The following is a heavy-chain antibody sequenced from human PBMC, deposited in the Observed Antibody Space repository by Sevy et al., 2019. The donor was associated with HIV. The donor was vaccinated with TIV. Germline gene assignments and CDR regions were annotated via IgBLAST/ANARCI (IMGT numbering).Heavy chain of an antibody. CDR1: GFTLSTTW. V-gene: IGHV3-7*01. D-gene: IGHD3-3*01. CDR2: INQDGGAK. CDR3: TTSFGVIAGDDFDY. Sequence: GGSLRLSCAASGFTLSTTWMTWVRQAPGKGLEWVANINQDGGAKYYVDSVKGRFTISRDNTKNSLYLQMRSLRVEDTAVYYCTTSFGVIAGDDFDYWGQGTLVTVS. J-gene: IGHJ4*01.